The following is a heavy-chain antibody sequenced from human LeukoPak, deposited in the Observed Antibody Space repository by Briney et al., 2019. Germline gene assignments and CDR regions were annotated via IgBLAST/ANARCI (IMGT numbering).Heavy chain of an antibody. Sequence: PGGSLRLSCAASGFTFDDYGMSWVRQAPGKGLEWVSGINWNGGSTGYADSVKGRFTISRDNAKNSLYLQMNSLRAEDTALYYCARVNGVVVPAANLYYYYYYMDVWGKGTTVTVSS. CDR1: GFTFDDYG. CDR2: INWNGGST. D-gene: IGHD2-2*01. CDR3: ARVNGVVVPAANLYYYYYYMDV. V-gene: IGHV3-20*04. J-gene: IGHJ6*03.